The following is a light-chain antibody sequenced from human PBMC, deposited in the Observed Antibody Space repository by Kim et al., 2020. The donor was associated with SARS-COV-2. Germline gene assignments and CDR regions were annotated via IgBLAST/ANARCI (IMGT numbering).Light chain of an antibody. CDR3: NSRDTSVKHLL. J-gene: IGLJ2*01. CDR1: LHEGVS. V-gene: IGLV3-19*01. CDR2: GEN. Sequence: SQEALHEGVSTSLYNTKQERAPLLFMYGENTRPSGIPDRVSVSRSGNTTSLTITGAGAEDEADYYCNSRDTSVKHLLFGGGTQLTVL.